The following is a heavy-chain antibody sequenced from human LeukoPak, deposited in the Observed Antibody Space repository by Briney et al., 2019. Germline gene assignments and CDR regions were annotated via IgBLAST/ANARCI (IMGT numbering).Heavy chain of an antibody. D-gene: IGHD3-16*01. CDR2: IYSGGST. Sequence: GGSLRLSCAASGFTVSSNYMSWVRQAPGKGLEWVSVIYSGGSTYYADSVKGRFTISRDNAKNSLYLQMNSLRAEDTAVYYCARSWGSEFDYWGQGTLVTVSS. J-gene: IGHJ4*02. V-gene: IGHV3-53*01. CDR1: GFTVSSNY. CDR3: ARSWGSEFDY.